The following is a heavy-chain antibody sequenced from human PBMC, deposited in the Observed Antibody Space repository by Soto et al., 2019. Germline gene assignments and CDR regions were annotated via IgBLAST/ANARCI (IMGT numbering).Heavy chain of an antibody. CDR2: FDPEDGET. CDR3: ATGYSSSWYPTNYYYYYGMDV. Sequence: ASVKVSCKVSGYTLTELSMRWVRQAPGKGLEWMGGFDPEDGETIYAQKFQGRVTMTEDTSTDTAYMELSSLRSEDTAVYYCATGYSSSWYPTNYYYYYGMDVWGQGTTVTVSS. D-gene: IGHD6-13*01. J-gene: IGHJ6*02. V-gene: IGHV1-24*01. CDR1: GYTLTELS.